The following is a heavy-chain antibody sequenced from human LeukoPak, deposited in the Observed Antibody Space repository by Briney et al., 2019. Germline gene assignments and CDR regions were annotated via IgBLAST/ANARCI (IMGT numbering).Heavy chain of an antibody. CDR1: GGSVNSSSYY. Sequence: SETLSLTCTVSGGSVNSSSYYWDWIRQPPGKGLERVTSIYYSGSTYYNPSLKSRVTISLDTSKNQFSLKLTSVTAADTAVYYCATEAMGGTLHHWGQGTLVTVYS. J-gene: IGHJ1*01. D-gene: IGHD1-26*01. CDR2: IYYSGST. CDR3: ATEAMGGTLHH. V-gene: IGHV4-39*07.